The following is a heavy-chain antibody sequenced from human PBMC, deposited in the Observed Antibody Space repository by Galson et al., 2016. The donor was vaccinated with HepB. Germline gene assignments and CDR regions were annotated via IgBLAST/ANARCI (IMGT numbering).Heavy chain of an antibody. CDR3: ARVAAKESWGNTILGVVSNWFDP. CDR1: GFTFSTYT. J-gene: IGHJ5*02. D-gene: IGHD3-3*01. CDR2: ISSSSFFI. V-gene: IGHV3-21*01. Sequence: SLRLSCAASGFTFSTYTMSWVRQAPGKGLEWVSSISSSSFFIYYADTVKGRFTNSSDNANNSLYLKMNSLRAEDPAVYYCARVAAKESWGNTILGVVSNWFDPWGQGTLVTVSS.